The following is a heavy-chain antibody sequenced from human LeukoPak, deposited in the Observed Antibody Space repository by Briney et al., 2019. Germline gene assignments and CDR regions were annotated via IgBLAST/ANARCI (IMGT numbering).Heavy chain of an antibody. CDR2: INPSGGST. D-gene: IGHD3-16*02. CDR1: GYTFTSYY. V-gene: IGHV1-46*01. J-gene: IGHJ4*02. Sequence: ASVKVSCKASGYTFTSYYMHWVRQAPGQGLEWMGIINPSGGSTSYAQKFQGRVTMTGDTSTSTVYMELSSLRSEDTAVYYCARGHDYVWGSYRPFDYWGQGTLVTVSS. CDR3: ARGHDYVWGSYRPFDY.